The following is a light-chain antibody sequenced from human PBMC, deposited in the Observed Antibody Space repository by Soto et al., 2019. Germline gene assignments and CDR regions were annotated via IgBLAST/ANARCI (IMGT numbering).Light chain of an antibody. CDR2: SNN. J-gene: IGLJ2*01. V-gene: IGLV1-44*01. CDR3: AAGDDSLNGVV. Sequence: QSVLTQPPSASGTPGQRVTISCSGSSSNIGSNTVHWYQQVPGTAPKLLIHSNNQRPSGVPDRFSGSKSGTSASLAISGLQSEDEADYYCAAGDDSLNGVVFGGGTKVTVL. CDR1: SSNIGSNT.